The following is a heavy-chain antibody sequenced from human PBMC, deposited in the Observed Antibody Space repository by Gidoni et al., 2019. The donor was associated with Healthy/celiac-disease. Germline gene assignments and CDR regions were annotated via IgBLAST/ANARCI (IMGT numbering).Heavy chain of an antibody. J-gene: IGHJ4*02. CDR1: GFTVSSNY. Sequence: EVQLVESGGGLVQPGGSLRLSCAASGFTVSSNYMSWVRQAPGKGLEWVSVIYSGGSTYYADSVKGRCTISRDNSKNTLYLQMNSLRAEDTAVYYCARDRRYGDYEYYFDYWGQGTLVTVSS. CDR2: IYSGGST. CDR3: ARDRRYGDYEYYFDY. D-gene: IGHD4-17*01. V-gene: IGHV3-66*01.